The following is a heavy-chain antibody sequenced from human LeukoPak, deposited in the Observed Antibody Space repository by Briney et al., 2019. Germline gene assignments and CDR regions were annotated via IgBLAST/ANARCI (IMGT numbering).Heavy chain of an antibody. Sequence: ASVKVSCKASGYTFTGYYMHWVRQAPGQGLEWMGRINPNSGGTNYAQKFQGRVTVTRDTSISTAYMELSRLRSDDTAVYYCARVGSSGWYVHPTLDYWGQGTLVTVSS. J-gene: IGHJ4*02. D-gene: IGHD6-19*01. CDR1: GYTFTGYY. CDR2: INPNSGGT. CDR3: ARVGSSGWYVHPTLDY. V-gene: IGHV1-2*06.